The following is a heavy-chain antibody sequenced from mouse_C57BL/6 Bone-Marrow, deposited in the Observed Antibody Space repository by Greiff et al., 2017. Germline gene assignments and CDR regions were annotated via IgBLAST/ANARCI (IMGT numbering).Heavy chain of an antibody. CDR1: GFNIKNTY. D-gene: IGHD1-1*01. J-gene: IGHJ2*01. CDR2: IDPANGNT. V-gene: IGHV14-3*01. CDR3: ARSNYYGSSYVSYYFDY. Sequence: EVQLQQSVAELVRPGASVTLSCTASGFNIKNTYMHWVKQRPEQGLEWIGRIDPANGNTKYAPKFQGKATITADTSSNTAYLQLSSLTSEDTAIYYCARSNYYGSSYVSYYFDYWGQGTTLTVSS.